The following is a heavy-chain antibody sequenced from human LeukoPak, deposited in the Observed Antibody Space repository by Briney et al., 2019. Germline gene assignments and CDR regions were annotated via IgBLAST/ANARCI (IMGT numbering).Heavy chain of an antibody. CDR2: FDPEDGET. Sequence: ASVKVSCKVSGYTLTELSMHWVRQAPGKGLEWMGGFDPEDGETIYAQKFQGRVTMTEDTSTDTAYMELSSLRSEDTAVYYCATESPRGYSSRLDYWGQGTLVTASS. D-gene: IGHD5-18*01. CDR3: ATESPRGYSSRLDY. J-gene: IGHJ4*02. CDR1: GYTLTELS. V-gene: IGHV1-24*01.